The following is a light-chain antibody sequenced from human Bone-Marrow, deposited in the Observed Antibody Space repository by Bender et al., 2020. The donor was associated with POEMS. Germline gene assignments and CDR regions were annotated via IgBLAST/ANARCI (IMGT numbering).Light chain of an antibody. CDR1: NIGNKN. CDR2: RDS. Sequence: SYELTQPLSVSVALGQTARITCGGDNIGNKNVHWYQQRPGQAPVLVIYRDSNRPSGIPERFSGSNSGNTATLTISRAQAGDEAHYYCAAWDDYLNGWVFGGGTKLTVL. V-gene: IGLV3-9*01. CDR3: AAWDDYLNGWV. J-gene: IGLJ3*02.